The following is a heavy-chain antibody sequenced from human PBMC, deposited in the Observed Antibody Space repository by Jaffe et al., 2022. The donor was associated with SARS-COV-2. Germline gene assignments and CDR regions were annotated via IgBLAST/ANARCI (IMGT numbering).Heavy chain of an antibody. CDR1: GGSISSSSYY. CDR2: IYYSGST. V-gene: IGHV4-39*01. Sequence: QLQLQESGPGLVKPSETLSLTCTVSGGSISSSSYYWGWIRQPPGKGLEWIGSIYYSGSTYYNPSLKSRVTISVDTSKNQFSLKLSSVTAADTAVYYCASGGSYYDSSGYYLDWGQGTLVTVSS. D-gene: IGHD3-22*01. J-gene: IGHJ4*02. CDR3: ASGGSYYDSSGYYLD.